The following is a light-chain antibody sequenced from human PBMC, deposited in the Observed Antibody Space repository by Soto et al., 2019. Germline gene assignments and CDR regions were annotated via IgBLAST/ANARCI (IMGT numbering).Light chain of an antibody. CDR2: GNS. CDR3: QSYDSSLSGSV. V-gene: IGLV1-40*01. Sequence: QPVLTQPPSVSGAPGQRVTISCTGSSSNIGAGYDVHWYQQLPGTAPKLLIYGNSNRPSGVPDRFSGSKSGTSASLALTGLQAEDEADYYCQSYDSSLSGSVLGTGTKLTVL. CDR1: SSNIGAGYD. J-gene: IGLJ1*01.